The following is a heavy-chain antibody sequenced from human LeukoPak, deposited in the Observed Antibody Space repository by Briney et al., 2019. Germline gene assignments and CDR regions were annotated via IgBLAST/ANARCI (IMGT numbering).Heavy chain of an antibody. V-gene: IGHV3-48*01. J-gene: IGHJ4*02. CDR3: ARDSYSKNDY. CDR2: ISSSSSTI. D-gene: IGHD4-11*01. Sequence: GGSLRLSCAASGFTFSTYSMTWVRQAPGKGLEWVSYISSSSSTIYYGGSVKGRFTVSRDNAKNSLYLQMNSLRAEDTAVYFCARDSYSKNDYWGQGTLVAVSS. CDR1: GFTFSTYS.